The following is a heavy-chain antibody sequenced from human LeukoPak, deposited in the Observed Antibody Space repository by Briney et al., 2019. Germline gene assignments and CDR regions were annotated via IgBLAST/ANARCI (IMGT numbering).Heavy chain of an antibody. D-gene: IGHD1-26*01. CDR3: ARDTVGATDQFDY. J-gene: IGHJ4*02. CDR1: DYSISSGYY. CDR2: IYHSGST. V-gene: IGHV4-38-2*02. Sequence: SETLSLTCTVSDYSISSGYYWGWIRQPPGKGLEWIGSIYHSGSTYHNPSLKSRVTISVDTSKNQFSLKLSSVTAADTAVYYCARDTVGATDQFDYWGQGTLVTVSS.